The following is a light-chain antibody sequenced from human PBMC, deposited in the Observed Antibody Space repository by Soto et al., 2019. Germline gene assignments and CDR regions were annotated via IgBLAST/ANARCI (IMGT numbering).Light chain of an antibody. Sequence: LFPPAGPSSTPSGTTHQSVSNNYLAWYQQQTRQAPPLLLYGACTRATGIPPRFSGSGSGTEFTPPISSLESADFAVYYCQKHGSSPIITFGQGTRLEIK. CDR1: QSVSNNY. J-gene: IGKJ5*01. V-gene: IGKV3-20*01. CDR2: GAC. CDR3: QKHGSSPIIT.